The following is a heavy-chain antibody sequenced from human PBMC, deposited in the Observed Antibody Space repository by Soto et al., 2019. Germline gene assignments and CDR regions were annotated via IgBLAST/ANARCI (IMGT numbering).Heavy chain of an antibody. J-gene: IGHJ4*02. CDR3: AKQARITIFGVVIPYFDY. V-gene: IGHV3-23*01. CDR2: ISGSGGST. CDR1: GFTFSSYA. D-gene: IGHD3-3*01. Sequence: PGGSLRLSCAASGFTFSSYAMSWVRQAPGKGLEWVSAISGSGGSTYYADSVKGRFTISRDNSKNTLYLQMNSLRAEDTAVYYCAKQARITIFGVVIPYFDYWGQGTLVTVSS.